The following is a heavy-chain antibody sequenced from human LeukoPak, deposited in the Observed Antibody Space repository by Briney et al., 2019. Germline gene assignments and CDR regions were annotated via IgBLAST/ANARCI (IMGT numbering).Heavy chain of an antibody. D-gene: IGHD6-19*01. V-gene: IGHV4-59*02. Sequence: SETLSLTCTVSGGSGSSYFWSWVRQSPEKGLDWIGYIYNSGNTNYNPSLKSRVTISRDMSRNQFSLKVRSVTPADTAVYYCARVSGSGWYYFDHWGQGALVTVSS. CDR3: ARVSGSGWYYFDH. CDR1: GGSGSSYF. J-gene: IGHJ4*02. CDR2: IYNSGNT.